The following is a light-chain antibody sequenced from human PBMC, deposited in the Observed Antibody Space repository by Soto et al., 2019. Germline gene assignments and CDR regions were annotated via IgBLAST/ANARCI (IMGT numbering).Light chain of an antibody. J-gene: IGKJ1*01. CDR2: AAS. V-gene: IGKV1-39*01. CDR3: QQSYSSWT. CDR1: QSISKS. Sequence: DIQMTQSPSSLSASVGDRVTITCRASQSISKSLNWYQHKPGKAPKLLIYAASSLQSGVTSRFSGSGSGTDFTLTISNLQPEDFATYYCQQSYSSWTFGQGAKVEIK.